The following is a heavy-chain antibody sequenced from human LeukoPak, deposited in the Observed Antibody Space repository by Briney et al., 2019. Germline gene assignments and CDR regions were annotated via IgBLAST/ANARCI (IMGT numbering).Heavy chain of an antibody. CDR1: GFTFSSYW. J-gene: IGHJ4*02. V-gene: IGHV3-74*01. CDR3: VSGFLTGYCDY. Sequence: GGSLRLSCAASGFTFSSYWMHWARQAPGEGLVWVARINSDGSHTDYADSVKGRFTISRDNAKNTLFLQMNSLRAEDTAVYFCVSGFLTGYCDYWGQGTLVTVSS. D-gene: IGHD3-9*01. CDR2: INSDGSHT.